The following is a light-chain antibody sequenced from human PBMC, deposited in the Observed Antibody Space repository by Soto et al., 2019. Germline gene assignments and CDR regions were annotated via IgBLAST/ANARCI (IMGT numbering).Light chain of an antibody. CDR3: SSFAGSNTLL. CDR1: GSDIGGYNF. CDR2: EVS. V-gene: IGLV2-8*01. Sequence: QSALTQPPSASGSPGQSVTISCTGTGSDIGGYNFVSWYQQHPGKAPKLMIYEVSERPSGVPDRFSGSRSGNTASLTVSGLQDEDEADYYCSSFAGSNTLLFGGGTKLTVL. J-gene: IGLJ2*01.